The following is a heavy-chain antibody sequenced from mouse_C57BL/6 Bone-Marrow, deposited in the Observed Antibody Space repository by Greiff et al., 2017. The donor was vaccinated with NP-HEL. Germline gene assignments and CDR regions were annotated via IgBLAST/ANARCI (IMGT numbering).Heavy chain of an antibody. CDR1: GYTFTSYW. J-gene: IGHJ1*03. CDR2: IDPSDSYT. Sequence: QVQLQQPGAELVMPGASVKLSCKASGYTFTSYWMHWVKQRPGQGLEWIGEIDPSDSYTNYNQKFKGKSTLTVDKSSSTAYMQLSSLTSQDSAVYDGARRITTVVAHWYFDVWGTGTTVTVSS. CDR3: ARRITTVVAHWYFDV. V-gene: IGHV1-69*01. D-gene: IGHD1-1*01.